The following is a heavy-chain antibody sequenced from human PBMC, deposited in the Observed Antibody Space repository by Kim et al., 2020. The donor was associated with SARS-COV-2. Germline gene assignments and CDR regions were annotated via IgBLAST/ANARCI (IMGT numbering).Heavy chain of an antibody. D-gene: IGHD1-1*01. J-gene: IGHJ4*02. CDR3: ARGGTGPA. V-gene: IGHV1-3*04. CDR1: GYTFTTYN. CDR2: IHSGKGTT. Sequence: ASVKVSCKTSGYTFTTYNIHWVRQAPGQGLEWMGWIHSGKGTTKYSQKFQGRVSITRDTSANTAYMELTSLESEYTAVYYCARGGTGPAWGQGTLVTVSS.